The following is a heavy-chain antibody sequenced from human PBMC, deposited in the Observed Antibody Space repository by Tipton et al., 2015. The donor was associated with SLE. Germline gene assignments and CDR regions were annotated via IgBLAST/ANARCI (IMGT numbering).Heavy chain of an antibody. CDR3: ARGVGFKVIGDGFDI. Sequence: TLSLTCTVSGDSVSSGGYYWTWIRQPAGEGLEWIGHISAYGSVNNNPSLRGRVTISEDTSKNQVSLHLSSVTAADTAVYYCARGVGFKVIGDGFDIWGQGTIVTVSS. V-gene: IGHV4-61*09. CDR2: ISAYGSV. CDR1: GDSVSSGGYY. J-gene: IGHJ3*02. D-gene: IGHD5-24*01.